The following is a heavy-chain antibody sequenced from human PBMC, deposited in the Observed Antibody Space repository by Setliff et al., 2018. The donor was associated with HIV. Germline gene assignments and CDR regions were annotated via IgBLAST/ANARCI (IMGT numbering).Heavy chain of an antibody. V-gene: IGHV1-18*01. CDR2: TSAYNGNT. D-gene: IGHD2-2*01. CDR1: GYTFTSYG. CDR3: ARDPFCSSTSCDAVGGMDV. J-gene: IGHJ6*02. Sequence: ASVKVSCKASGYTFTSYGICWVRQAPGQGLEWMGWTSAYNGNTNYAQKLQGRVTMTTDTSTSTAYMELRSLRSDDTAVYYCARDPFCSSTSCDAVGGMDVWGQGTTVTVSS.